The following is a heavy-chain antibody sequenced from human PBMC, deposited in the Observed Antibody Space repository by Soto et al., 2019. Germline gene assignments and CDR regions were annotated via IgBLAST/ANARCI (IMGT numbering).Heavy chain of an antibody. Sequence: QVQLVESGGGVVQPGRSLRLSCAASGFTFSSYGMHWVRQAPGKGLEWVAVISYDGSNKYYADSVKGRFTISRDNSKNTLYLQRNSLRAEDTAVYYCATSTYDSSGYYLNWYFDLWGRGTLVTVSS. D-gene: IGHD3-22*01. V-gene: IGHV3-30*03. CDR2: ISYDGSNK. CDR3: ATSTYDSSGYYLNWYFDL. CDR1: GFTFSSYG. J-gene: IGHJ2*01.